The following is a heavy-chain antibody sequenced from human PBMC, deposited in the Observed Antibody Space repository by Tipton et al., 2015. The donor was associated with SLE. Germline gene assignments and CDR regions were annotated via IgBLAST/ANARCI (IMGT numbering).Heavy chain of an antibody. CDR2: INHSGST. Sequence: TLSLTCAVYGGSFSVYYWSWIRQSPGKGLEWIGEINHSGSTNYKSSLKSRVTISVDTSKKQLSLKLRSVTAADTAVYYCARGRRCSGGSCYPPFDYWGQGTMVTVSS. CDR3: ARGRRCSGGSCYPPFDY. V-gene: IGHV4-34*01. CDR1: GGSFSVYY. D-gene: IGHD2-15*01. J-gene: IGHJ4*03.